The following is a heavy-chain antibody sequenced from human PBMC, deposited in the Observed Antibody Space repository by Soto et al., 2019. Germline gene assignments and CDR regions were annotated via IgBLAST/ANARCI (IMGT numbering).Heavy chain of an antibody. D-gene: IGHD3-16*01. CDR1: AMPLSNLR. CDR3: TTLGGELPHRDY. V-gene: IGHV3-74*01. CDR2: ISRDGSNS. Sequence: EVQLVESGGGLVQPGGSLRLSCVAPAMPLSNLRMHWVRQAPGKGLVWVSHISRDGSNSGYADAVKGRFTVAKDNAKNTLYLHMSGLRVEDTAVYYCTTLGGELPHRDYWGQGTLVTVSS. J-gene: IGHJ4*02.